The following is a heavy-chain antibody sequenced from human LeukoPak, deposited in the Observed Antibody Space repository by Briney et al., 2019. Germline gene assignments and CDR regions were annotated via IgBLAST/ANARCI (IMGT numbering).Heavy chain of an antibody. J-gene: IGHJ6*03. CDR1: GGSLSSYY. V-gene: IGHV4-59*12. CDR2: IYYSGST. CDR3: ARGRLGYMDV. D-gene: IGHD6-19*01. Sequence: SETLSLTCTVSGGSLSSYYWSWIRQPPGKGLEWIGYIYYSGSTNYNPSLKSRVTISVDTSKNQFSLKLGSVTAADTAVYYCARGRLGYMDVWGKGTTVTVSS.